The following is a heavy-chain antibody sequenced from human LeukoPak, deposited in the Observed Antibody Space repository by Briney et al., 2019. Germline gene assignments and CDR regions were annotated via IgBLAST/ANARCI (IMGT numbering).Heavy chain of an antibody. CDR2: ISYDGSNK. CDR3: ARDASYYYDSSGYCFDY. V-gene: IGHV3-30-3*01. J-gene: IGHJ4*02. Sequence: GGSLRLSCAASGFTFSSYAMHWVRQAPGKGLEWVAVISYDGSNKYYADSVKGRFTISRDNSKNTLYLQMNSLRAEDTAVYYCARDASYYYDSSGYCFDYWGQGTLVTVSS. D-gene: IGHD3-22*01. CDR1: GFTFSSYA.